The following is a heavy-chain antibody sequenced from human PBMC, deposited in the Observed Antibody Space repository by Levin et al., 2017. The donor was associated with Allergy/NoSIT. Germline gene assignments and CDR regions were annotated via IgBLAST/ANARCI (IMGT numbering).Heavy chain of an antibody. J-gene: IGHJ4*02. CDR3: ARNYNYAFDY. D-gene: IGHD5-18*01. CDR1: GFSFNAYT. V-gene: IGHV3-48*02. Sequence: GGSLRLSCAASGFSFNAYTMNWVRQAPGKGLECLSYISADSSAIDYADSVKGRFIISRDNAKKSLYLQMNSLRDEDTAVYYCARNYNYAFDYWGQGILVTVSS. CDR2: ISADSSAI.